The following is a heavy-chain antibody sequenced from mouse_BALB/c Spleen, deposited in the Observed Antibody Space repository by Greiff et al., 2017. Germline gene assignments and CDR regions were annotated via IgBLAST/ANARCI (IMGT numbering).Heavy chain of an antibody. CDR1: GFTFSNYW. D-gene: IGHD1-1*01. CDR2: IRLKSNNYAT. J-gene: IGHJ2*01. V-gene: IGHV6-6*02. CDR3: TRYYGSSGDY. Sequence: EVKLQESGGGLVQPGGSMKLSCVASGFTFSNYWMNWVRQSPEKGLEWVAEIRLKSNNYATHYAESVKGRFTISRDDSKSSVYLQMNNLRAEDTGIYYCTRYYGSSGDYWGQGTTLTVSS.